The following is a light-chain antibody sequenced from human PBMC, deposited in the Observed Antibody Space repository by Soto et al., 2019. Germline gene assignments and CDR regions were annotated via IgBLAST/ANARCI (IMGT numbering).Light chain of an antibody. CDR1: QGLSNY. CDR3: QKYNNAPQT. Sequence: DIQMTKSPSSLSASIGDRVTITCRARQGLSNYLAWYQQKPGKVPKLLIYAASTLQSGVPSRVSGSGSGTDFPLAISSRQPEVAATYSGQKYNNAPQTFGQGTKVEI. CDR2: AAS. J-gene: IGKJ1*01. V-gene: IGKV1-27*01.